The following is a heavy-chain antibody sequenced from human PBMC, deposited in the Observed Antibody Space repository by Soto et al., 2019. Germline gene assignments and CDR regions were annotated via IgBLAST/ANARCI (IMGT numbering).Heavy chain of an antibody. D-gene: IGHD6-13*01. CDR3: AAAVPGIAAAGKSDAFDI. CDR2: IVVGSGNT. Sequence: QMQLVQSGPEVKKPGTSVKVSCKASGFTFTSSAMQWVRQARGQRLEWIGWIVVGSGNTNYAQKFQERVTITRDMSTSTAYMELSSLRSEDTAVYYCAAAVPGIAAAGKSDAFDIWGQGTMVTVSS. CDR1: GFTFTSSA. J-gene: IGHJ3*02. V-gene: IGHV1-58*02.